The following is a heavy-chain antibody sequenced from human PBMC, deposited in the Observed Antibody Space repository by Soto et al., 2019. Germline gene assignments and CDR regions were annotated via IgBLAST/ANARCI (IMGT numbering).Heavy chain of an antibody. CDR2: INPSGGST. CDR3: RVLYFAVAQADKALDDADL. J-gene: IGHJ6*02. V-gene: IGHV1-46*01. D-gene: IGHD6-19*01. Sequence: ASVKVSCKASGYTFTSYYMHWVRQAPGQGLEWMGIINPSGGSTSYAQKFQGRVTMTRDTSTSTVYMELSSLRSEDTAVYYCRVLYFAVAQADKALDDADLWGHGRSVT. CDR1: GYTFTSYY.